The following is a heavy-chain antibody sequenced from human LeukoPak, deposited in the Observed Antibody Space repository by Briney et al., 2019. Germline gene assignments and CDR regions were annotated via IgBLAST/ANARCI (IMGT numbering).Heavy chain of an antibody. J-gene: IGHJ6*02. CDR2: IIPIFGIA. CDR1: GGTFSSYA. D-gene: IGHD2-2*01. V-gene: IGHV1-69*04. CDR3: ARVGYCSSTSCYSYYYYYGMDV. Sequence: SVKVSCKASGGTFSSYAISWVRQAPGQGLEWMGRIIPIFGIANYAQKFQGRVTITADKFTSTAYMELSSLRSEDTAVYYCARVGYCSSTSCYSYYYYYGMDVWGQGTTVTVSS.